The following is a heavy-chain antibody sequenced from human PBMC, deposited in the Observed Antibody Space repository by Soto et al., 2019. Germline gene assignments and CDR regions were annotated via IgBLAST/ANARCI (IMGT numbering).Heavy chain of an antibody. V-gene: IGHV3-23*01. D-gene: IGHD1-7*01. CDR1: GFTFSSYA. Sequence: GGSLRLSCAASGFTFSSYAMSWVRQAPGKGLEWVSAISGSGGSTYYADSVKGRFTISRDNAKNSLYLQMNSLRAEDTAVYYCARVTTGTFGVFDYWGQGTLVTVSS. J-gene: IGHJ4*02. CDR3: ARVTTGTFGVFDY. CDR2: ISGSGGST.